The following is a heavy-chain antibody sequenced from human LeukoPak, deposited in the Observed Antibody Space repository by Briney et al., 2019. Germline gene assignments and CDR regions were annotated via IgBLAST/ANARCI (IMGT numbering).Heavy chain of an antibody. Sequence: SETLSLTCTVSGGSISSGDYYLSWIRQPPGKGLEWIGYIYYSGSTYYNPSLKSRVTISVDTSKNQFSLKLSSVTAADTAVYYCAREGDGDYIFNWGQGTLVTVSS. D-gene: IGHD4-17*01. J-gene: IGHJ4*02. CDR1: GGSISSGDYY. V-gene: IGHV4-30-4*08. CDR3: AREGDGDYIFN. CDR2: IYYSGST.